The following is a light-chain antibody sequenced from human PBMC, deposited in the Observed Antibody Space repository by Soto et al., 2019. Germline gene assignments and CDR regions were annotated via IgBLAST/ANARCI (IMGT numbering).Light chain of an antibody. Sequence: IGLPPSPGTLSLSPGERAPLSCRASQSVSYYLAWYQQKPGQAPRLLIYDASSRATGVPDRFSGSGSETEFTLTISSLQPDDFATYYCQQYNTYWTFGQGTKVDIK. J-gene: IGKJ1*01. CDR2: DAS. CDR3: QQYNTYWT. V-gene: IGKV3D-15*01. CDR1: QSVSYY.